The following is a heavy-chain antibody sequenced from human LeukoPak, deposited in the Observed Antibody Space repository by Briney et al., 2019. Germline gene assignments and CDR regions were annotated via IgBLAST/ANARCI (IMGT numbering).Heavy chain of an antibody. D-gene: IGHD6-13*01. J-gene: IGHJ4*02. CDR3: AGEGYSSSFDY. Sequence: SVKVSCKASGGTFTSYAISWVRQAPGQGLEWMGGIIPIFGTANYAQKFQGRVTITADESTSTAYMELSSLRSDDTAVYYCAGEGYSSSFDYWGQGTLVTVSS. CDR1: GGTFTSYA. CDR2: IIPIFGTA. V-gene: IGHV1-69*13.